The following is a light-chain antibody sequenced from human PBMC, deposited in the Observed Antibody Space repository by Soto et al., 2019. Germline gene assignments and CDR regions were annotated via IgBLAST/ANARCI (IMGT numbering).Light chain of an antibody. CDR1: SSDVDGYYY. J-gene: IGLJ1*01. V-gene: IGLV2-11*01. CDR2: DVS. Sequence: QSALTQPRSVSGSPGQSLTISCTGTSSDVDGYYYVSWYQQHPGKAPKLMIYDVSKRPSGVPDRFSGSTSGNTASLTISGLQAEDEADYYCCSYAGNYVFGTGTKVTVL. CDR3: CSYAGNYV.